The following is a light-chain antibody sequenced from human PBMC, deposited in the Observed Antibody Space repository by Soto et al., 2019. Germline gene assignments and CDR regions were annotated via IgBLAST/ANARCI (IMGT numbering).Light chain of an antibody. CDR1: QGVGGW. V-gene: IGKV1-12*01. Sequence: IQMTQSPSSVSASVGDRVTMTCRASQGVGGWLAWYQQKPGKVPKLLIYATSSLHSGVPSGFRGSGSGTDFTLSISSLQPEDFATYYCQQTHSLPLSFGPGTKVDIK. CDR2: ATS. J-gene: IGKJ3*01. CDR3: QQTHSLPLS.